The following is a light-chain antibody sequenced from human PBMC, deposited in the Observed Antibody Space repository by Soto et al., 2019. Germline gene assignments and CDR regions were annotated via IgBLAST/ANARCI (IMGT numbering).Light chain of an antibody. Sequence: EIVMTQSPATLSVSPGERATLSCRASQTVRSDFAWYQQKPGQAPRLLFYGASTRAAGIPGRFSGSGYGTEFTLTISSLQSEDFAVYYCQQYNNWPLTFGGGTKVDIK. J-gene: IGKJ4*01. CDR3: QQYNNWPLT. CDR1: QTVRSD. V-gene: IGKV3-15*01. CDR2: GAS.